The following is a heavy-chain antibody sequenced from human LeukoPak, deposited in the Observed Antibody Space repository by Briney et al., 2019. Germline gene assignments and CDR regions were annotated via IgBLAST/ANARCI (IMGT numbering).Heavy chain of an antibody. Sequence: GGSLRLSCTASGFTFSSYWMQWVRQAPGKGLVWVSRINSDGSSPSYADSVKGRFTISRDNSKNTLYLQMNSLRAEDTAVYYCAKDTSGSYKGLDYWGQGTLVTVSS. V-gene: IGHV3-74*01. D-gene: IGHD1-26*01. J-gene: IGHJ4*02. CDR2: INSDGSSP. CDR1: GFTFSSYW. CDR3: AKDTSGSYKGLDY.